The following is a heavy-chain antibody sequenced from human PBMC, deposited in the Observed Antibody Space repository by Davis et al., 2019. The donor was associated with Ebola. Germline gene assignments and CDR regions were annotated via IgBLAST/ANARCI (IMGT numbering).Heavy chain of an antibody. CDR1: GYTFTGYY. CDR3: ARGPYETAAMYYYYYYMDV. V-gene: IGHV1-2*02. CDR2: INPNSGGT. Sequence: ASVKVSCKASGYTFTGYYMHWVRQAPGQGLEWMGWINPNSGGTNYAQKFPGRVTMTRDTSISTAYMELSRLRSDDTAVYYCARGPYETAAMYYYYYYMDVWGKGTTVAVSS. J-gene: IGHJ6*03. D-gene: IGHD2-2*01.